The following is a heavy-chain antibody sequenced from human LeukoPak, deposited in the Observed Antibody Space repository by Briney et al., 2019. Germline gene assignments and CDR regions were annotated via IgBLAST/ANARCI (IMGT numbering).Heavy chain of an antibody. CDR2: IYYSGST. CDR3: ARLDYYGSGRAYYFDY. J-gene: IGHJ4*02. Sequence: SETLSLTCTVSGGSISSYYWSWIRQPAGKGLEWIGSIYYSGSTYYNPSLKSRVTISVDTSKNQFSLKLSSVTAADTAVYYCARLDYYGSGRAYYFDYWGQGTLVTVSS. V-gene: IGHV4-59*05. CDR1: GGSISSYY. D-gene: IGHD3-10*01.